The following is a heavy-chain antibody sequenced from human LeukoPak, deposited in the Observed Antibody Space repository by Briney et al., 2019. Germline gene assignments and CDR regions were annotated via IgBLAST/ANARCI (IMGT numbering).Heavy chain of an antibody. J-gene: IGHJ4*02. V-gene: IGHV1-18*01. CDR3: ARDQLRYCGGGSCYSPLDY. CDR1: GYIFTSYG. D-gene: IGHD2-15*01. Sequence: ASVKVSCKASGYIFTSYGITWVRQAPGQGLEWMGWSSGDNGNTKYAQNLQGRVTMTTDTSTSIAYMELRSLRSDDTAVYYCARDQLRYCGGGSCYSPLDYWGQGTLVTVSS. CDR2: SSGDNGNT.